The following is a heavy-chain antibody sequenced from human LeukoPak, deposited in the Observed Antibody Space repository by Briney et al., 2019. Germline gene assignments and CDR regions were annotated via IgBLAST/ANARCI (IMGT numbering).Heavy chain of an antibody. V-gene: IGHV4-34*01. CDR2: INHSGST. J-gene: IGHJ4*02. Sequence: PSETLSLTCAVHGGSLSGYYWSWIRQPPGKGLEWIGEINHSGSTNYNPSLKSRVTISVDTSKNQFSLKLSSVTAADTAVYYCARTGERSYFDYWGQGTLVTVSS. D-gene: IGHD3-10*01. CDR1: GGSLSGYY. CDR3: ARTGERSYFDY.